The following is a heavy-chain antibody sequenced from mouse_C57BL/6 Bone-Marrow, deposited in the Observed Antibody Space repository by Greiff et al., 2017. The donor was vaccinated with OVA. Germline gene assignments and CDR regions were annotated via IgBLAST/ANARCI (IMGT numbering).Heavy chain of an antibody. CDR1: GYAFSSSW. D-gene: IGHD1-1*01. CDR2: IYPGDGDT. Sequence: QVQLQQSGPELVKPGASVKISCKASGYAFSSSWMNWVKQRPGKGLEWIGRIYPGDGDTNYNGKFKGKATLTADKSSSTAYMQLSSLTSEDSAVYFCASTLLLRLYYFDYWGQGTTLTVSS. V-gene: IGHV1-82*01. CDR3: ASTLLLRLYYFDY. J-gene: IGHJ2*01.